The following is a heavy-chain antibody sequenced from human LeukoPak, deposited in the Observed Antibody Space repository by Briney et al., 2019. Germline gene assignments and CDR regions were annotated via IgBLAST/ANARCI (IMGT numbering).Heavy chain of an antibody. CDR1: GYTFTSYY. D-gene: IGHD5-12*01. Sequence: GASVKVSCKASGYTFTSYYIHWVRQAPGQGLEWMGIINPSGGSTSYAQKFQGRVTMTGDTSTSTAYMELSSLTYEDTAVYYCATGDIVATMSHDYYYYYMDVWGKGTTVTVSS. J-gene: IGHJ6*03. CDR2: INPSGGST. V-gene: IGHV1-46*01. CDR3: ATGDIVATMSHDYYYYYMDV.